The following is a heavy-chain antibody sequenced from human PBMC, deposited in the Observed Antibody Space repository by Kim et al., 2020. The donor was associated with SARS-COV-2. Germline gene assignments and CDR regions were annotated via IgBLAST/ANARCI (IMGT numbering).Heavy chain of an antibody. Sequence: GGSLRLSCAASGFTFSSYPLSWVRQAPGKGLEWVSAISGSGGSTYYADSVKGRFTISRDNSKNTLYLQMNSLRAEDTAVYYCAKDRIYGSGFDYWGQGTLVTVSS. CDR3: AKDRIYGSGFDY. V-gene: IGHV3-23*01. CDR1: GFTFSSYP. CDR2: ISGSGGST. D-gene: IGHD3-10*01. J-gene: IGHJ4*02.